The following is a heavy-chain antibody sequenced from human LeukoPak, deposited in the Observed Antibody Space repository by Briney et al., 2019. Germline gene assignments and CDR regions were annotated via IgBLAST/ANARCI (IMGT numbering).Heavy chain of an antibody. J-gene: IGHJ4*02. V-gene: IGHV4-59*01. CDR1: GGSISSYY. D-gene: IGHD3-16*01. Sequence: SETLSLTCTVSGGSISSYYWSWIRQPPGKGLEWIGYIYYSGSTNYNPSLKSRVTISVDTSKNQFSLKLSSVTAADTAVYYRARSTPVTTFHFDYWGQGTLVTVSS. CDR3: ARSTPVTTFHFDY. CDR2: IYYSGST.